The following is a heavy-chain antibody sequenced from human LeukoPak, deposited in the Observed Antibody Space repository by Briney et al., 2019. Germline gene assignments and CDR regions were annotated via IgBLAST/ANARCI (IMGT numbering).Heavy chain of an antibody. Sequence: GGSLRLSCAASGFTFSNYAMHWVRQAPGKGLKWVAVISYDASNKYYADSVKGRFTISRDNSKNTLYLQMNSLRSEDTAVYYCARDDYGDYGLLDFWGQGTLVTVSS. D-gene: IGHD4-17*01. CDR1: GFTFSNYA. J-gene: IGHJ4*02. CDR2: ISYDASNK. CDR3: ARDDYGDYGLLDF. V-gene: IGHV3-30-3*01.